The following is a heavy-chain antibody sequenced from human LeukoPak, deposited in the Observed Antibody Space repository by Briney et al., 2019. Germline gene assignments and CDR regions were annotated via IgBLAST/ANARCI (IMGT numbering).Heavy chain of an antibody. CDR3: ARGSGDY. CDR1: GFTFSSYG. V-gene: IGHV3-23*01. J-gene: IGHJ4*02. Sequence: GGSLRLSCVASGFTFSSYGMSWVRQLPGKGLEWVSAISGSGGGAYYADSVKGRFTISRDNSKNTLYLQMNSLRAEDTAVYYCARGSGDYWGQGTLVTVSS. D-gene: IGHD3-10*01. CDR2: ISGSGGGA.